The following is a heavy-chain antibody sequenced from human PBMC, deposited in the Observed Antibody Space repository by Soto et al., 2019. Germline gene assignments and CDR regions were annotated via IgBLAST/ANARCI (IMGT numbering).Heavy chain of an antibody. J-gene: IGHJ4*02. CDR2: IHYSGST. V-gene: IGHV4-59*08. CDR3: ARGHYDFWSGYFATIDY. D-gene: IGHD3-3*01. CDR1: GVSISNYY. Sequence: QVQLQESGPGLVKPSETLSLICTVSGVSISNYYWSWIRQPPGKGLERIGYIHYSGSTKYNPSLKIRVTITADTSKNQFSLKLSSVTAVDTAVYYCARGHYDFWSGYFATIDYWGQGTLVTVSS.